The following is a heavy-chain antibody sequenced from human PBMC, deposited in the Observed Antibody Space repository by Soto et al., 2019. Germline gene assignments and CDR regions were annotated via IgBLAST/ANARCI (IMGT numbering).Heavy chain of an antibody. J-gene: IGHJ4*02. CDR1: GVTFSDYY. V-gene: IGHV3-72*01. CDR2: VRNKVNSYTT. CDR3: SRAGILTTPYYTDY. Sequence: EVQLVESGGGLVQPEGSLRLSCAASGVTFSDYYMDWVRQAPGKGLEWVGRVRNKVNSYTTEYAASVKGRFTVSRDDSRNSLYLQMNSLKTGDTAMYYCSRAGILTTPYYTDYWGLGTLVTVSS. D-gene: IGHD2-21*01.